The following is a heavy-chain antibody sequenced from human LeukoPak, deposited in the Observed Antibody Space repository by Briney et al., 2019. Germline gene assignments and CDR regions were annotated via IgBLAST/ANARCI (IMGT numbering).Heavy chain of an antibody. V-gene: IGHV4-39*07. Sequence: SETLSLTCTVSGGSIRSSYYYWGWIRQPPGKGLEWIGEIYHSGSTNYNPSLKSRVTISVDKSKNQFSLKLSSVTAADTAVYYCARGENVRGVSHWFDPWGQGTLVTVSS. CDR2: IYHSGST. CDR3: ARGENVRGVSHWFDP. J-gene: IGHJ5*02. CDR1: GGSIRSSYYY. D-gene: IGHD3-10*02.